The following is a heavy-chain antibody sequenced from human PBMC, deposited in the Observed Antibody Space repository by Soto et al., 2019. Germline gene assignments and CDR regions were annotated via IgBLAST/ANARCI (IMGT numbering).Heavy chain of an antibody. V-gene: IGHV4-31*03. CDR1: GGSISSGGYY. Sequence: PSETLSLTCTVLGGSISSGGYYWSWIRQHPGKGLEWIGYIYYSGSTYYNPSLKSRVTISVDTSKNQFSLKLSSVTAADTAVYYCARAFSGYGWFDPWGQGTLVTSPQ. J-gene: IGHJ5*02. CDR2: IYYSGST. D-gene: IGHD3-22*01. CDR3: ARAFSGYGWFDP.